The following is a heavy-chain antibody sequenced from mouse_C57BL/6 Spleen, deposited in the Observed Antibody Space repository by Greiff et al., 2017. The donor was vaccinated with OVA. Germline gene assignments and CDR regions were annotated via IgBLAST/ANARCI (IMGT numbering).Heavy chain of an antibody. CDR2: INPNNGGT. Sequence: EVQLQQSGPELVKPGASVKISCKASGYTFTDYYMNWVKQSHGKSLEWIGDINPNNGGTSYNQKFKGKATLTVDKSSSTAYMELRSLTSEDSAVYYCARGITVVADDDYWGQGTTLTVSS. D-gene: IGHD1-1*01. J-gene: IGHJ2*01. CDR3: ARGITVVADDDY. CDR1: GYTFTDYY. V-gene: IGHV1-26*01.